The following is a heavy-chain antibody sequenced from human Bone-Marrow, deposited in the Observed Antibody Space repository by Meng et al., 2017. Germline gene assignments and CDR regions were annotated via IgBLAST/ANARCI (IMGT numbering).Heavy chain of an antibody. CDR2: INPNSGST. D-gene: IGHD3-22*01. J-gene: IGHJ3*02. CDR3: ARGRGSGYPSRSFDI. CDR1: GYTFTGYY. Sequence: ASAMVSCKASGYTFTGYYVHWVRQAPGQGLEWMGWINPNSGSTNYAQKFQGRVTMTRDTSISTAYMELSRLRSDDTAVYYCARGRGSGYPSRSFDIWGQGTIVTVSS. V-gene: IGHV1-2*02.